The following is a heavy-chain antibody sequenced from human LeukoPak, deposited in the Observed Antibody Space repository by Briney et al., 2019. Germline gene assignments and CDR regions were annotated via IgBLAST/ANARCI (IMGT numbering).Heavy chain of an antibody. CDR2: IYSGGNT. J-gene: IGHJ6*02. CDR1: GFTVSSNS. CDR3: ARENNFGSGMDV. V-gene: IGHV3-53*01. D-gene: IGHD3-10*01. Sequence: GGFLRLSCAASGFTVSSNSMNWVRQAPGKGLQWVSVIYSGGNTYYADSVKGRFTISRDNSKNTLYLQMNSLRAEDTAVYYCARENNFGSGMDVWGQGTTVTVSS.